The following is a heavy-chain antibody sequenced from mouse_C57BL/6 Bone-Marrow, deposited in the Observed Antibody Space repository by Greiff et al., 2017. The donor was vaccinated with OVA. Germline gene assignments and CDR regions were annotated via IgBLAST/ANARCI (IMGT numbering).Heavy chain of an antibody. Sequence: VQLQQSGAELVRPGASVKLSCTASGFNIKDDYMHWVKQRPEQGLEWIGWIDPENGDTEYASKFQGKATITADTSSNTAYLQLSSLTSEDTAVYYCTRWLLRCYWGQGTTLTVSS. D-gene: IGHD2-3*01. V-gene: IGHV14-4*01. CDR1: GFNIKDDY. CDR3: TRWLLRCY. CDR2: IDPENGDT. J-gene: IGHJ2*01.